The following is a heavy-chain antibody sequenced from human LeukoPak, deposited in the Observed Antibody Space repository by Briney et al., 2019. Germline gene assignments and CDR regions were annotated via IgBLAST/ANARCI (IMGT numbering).Heavy chain of an antibody. D-gene: IGHD3-3*01. J-gene: IGHJ4*02. CDR3: ARDRYSTIFGG. CDR2: IYSGGDT. V-gene: IGHV3-66*02. Sequence: GGALRLSCAASVFTVSRDYMSWVRQAPGKGLECGSIIYSGGDTDYADSLNGRFTISRDNSKNRLYLQMKSMRAEDTAVYYCARDRYSTIFGGWGQGTLVTVSS. CDR1: VFTVSRDY.